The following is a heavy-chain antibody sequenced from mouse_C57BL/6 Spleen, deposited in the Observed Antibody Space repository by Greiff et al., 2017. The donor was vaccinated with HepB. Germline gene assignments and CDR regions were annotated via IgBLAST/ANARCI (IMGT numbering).Heavy chain of an antibody. CDR1: GFSLTSYG. J-gene: IGHJ4*01. CDR3: AKTGSSYHYTMDY. V-gene: IGHV2-5*01. Sequence: VKLQESGPGLVQPSQSLSITCTVSGFSLTSYGVHWVRQSPGKGLEWLGVIWRGGSTDYNAAFMSRLSITKDNSKSQVFFKMNSLQADDTAIYYCAKTGSSYHYTMDYWGQGTSVTVSS. D-gene: IGHD1-1*01. CDR2: IWRGGST.